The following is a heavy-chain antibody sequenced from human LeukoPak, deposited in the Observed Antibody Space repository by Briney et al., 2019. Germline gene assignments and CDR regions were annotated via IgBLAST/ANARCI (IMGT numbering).Heavy chain of an antibody. CDR2: INPSGGST. CDR3: ARDASWEVPFDY. D-gene: IGHD1-26*01. J-gene: IGHJ4*02. V-gene: IGHV1-46*01. CDR1: GYTFTSYY. Sequence: ASVKVSCKASGYTFTSYYMHWVRQAPGQGLEWMGIINPSGGSTSYAQKFQGRVTLTSDTSTSTVYMELSSLRSEDTAVYYCARDASWEVPFDYWGQGTLVTVSS.